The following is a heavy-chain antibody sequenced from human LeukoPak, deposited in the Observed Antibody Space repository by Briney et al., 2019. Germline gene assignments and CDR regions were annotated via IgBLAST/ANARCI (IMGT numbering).Heavy chain of an antibody. CDR1: GFIFSSFW. J-gene: IGHJ4*02. CDR2: ISSSGSTI. D-gene: IGHD3-10*01. CDR3: VTYGSGSFWYFDY. Sequence: GGSLRLSCSASGFIFSSFWMGWVRQAPGKGLEWVSYISSSGSTIYYADSVKGRFTISRDNAKNSLYPQMNSLRAEDTAVYYCVTYGSGSFWYFDYWGQGTLVTVSS. V-gene: IGHV3-48*04.